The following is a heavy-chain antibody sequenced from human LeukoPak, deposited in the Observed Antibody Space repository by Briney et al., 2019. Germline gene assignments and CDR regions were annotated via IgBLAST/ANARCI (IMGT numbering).Heavy chain of an antibody. CDR1: GYTFTSYD. CDR2: MNPNSGNT. Sequence: GASVTVSCKASGYTFTSYDINWVRQATGQGLEWMGWMNPNSGNTGYAQKFQGRVTMTRNTSISTAYMELSSLRSEDTAVYYCAATYCSSTSCYRFAFDIWGQGTMVTVSS. CDR3: AATYCSSTSCYRFAFDI. J-gene: IGHJ3*02. V-gene: IGHV1-8*01. D-gene: IGHD2-2*01.